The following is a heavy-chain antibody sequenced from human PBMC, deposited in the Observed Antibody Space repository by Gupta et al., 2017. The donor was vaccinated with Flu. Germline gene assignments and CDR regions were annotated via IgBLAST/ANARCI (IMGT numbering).Heavy chain of an antibody. CDR1: GFTFSEHY. V-gene: IGHV3-72*01. CDR3: SRGETGPSAPGRNDG. D-gene: IGHD6-13*01. CDR2: IRNKANSYTT. J-gene: IGHJ4*02. Sequence: RLVESGGGLVQPGGSLRLSCVVSGFTFSEHYMDWIRQAPGKGLEWVGRIRNKANSYTTEYAASVKDRFTITRDDSKSSLYLQMNSLKNEDTAVYYCSRGETGPSAPGRNDGWGQGTLVTVSS.